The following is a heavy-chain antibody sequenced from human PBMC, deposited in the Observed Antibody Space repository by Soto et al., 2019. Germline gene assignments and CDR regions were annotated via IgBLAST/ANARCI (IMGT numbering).Heavy chain of an antibody. V-gene: IGHV3-30-3*01. CDR2: ISYDGSNK. Sequence: PGGSLILSCAASGFTFSGYSMHWVRQAPGKGLEWVAVISYDGSNKYYADSVKGRFTISRDNSKNTLYLQMNSLRAEDTAVYYCASGGVVVAATAFDIWGQGTMVTVSS. CDR1: GFTFSGYS. CDR3: ASGGVVVAATAFDI. J-gene: IGHJ3*02. D-gene: IGHD2-15*01.